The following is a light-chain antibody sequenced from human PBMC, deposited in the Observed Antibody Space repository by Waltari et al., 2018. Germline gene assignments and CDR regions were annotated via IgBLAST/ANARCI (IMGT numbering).Light chain of an antibody. CDR1: ESVLYSSNNKNH. Sequence: DIVMTQSPESLAVSLGERATISCKTSESVLYSSNNKNHIAWPPQKPGQPPRLLLYWASTRESGVPDRFIGSGSETDFTLTVTSLQAEDVAVYYCQQYYNTPLTFGGGTKVGVK. J-gene: IGKJ4*01. CDR3: QQYYNTPLT. V-gene: IGKV4-1*01. CDR2: WAS.